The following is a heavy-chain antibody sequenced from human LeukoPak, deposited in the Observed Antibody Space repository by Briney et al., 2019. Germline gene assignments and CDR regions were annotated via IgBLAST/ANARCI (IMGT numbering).Heavy chain of an antibody. CDR3: ARDCSSTSCSYYYYYGMDV. J-gene: IGHJ6*02. V-gene: IGHV1-69*04. D-gene: IGHD2-2*01. CDR1: GGTFSSYA. Sequence: SVKVSCKASGGTFSSYAISWVRQAPGQGLEWVGRIIPILGIANYAQKFQGRVTITADKSTSTAYMELSSLRSEDTAVYYCARDCSSTSCSYYYYYGMDVWGQGTTVTVSS. CDR2: IIPILGIA.